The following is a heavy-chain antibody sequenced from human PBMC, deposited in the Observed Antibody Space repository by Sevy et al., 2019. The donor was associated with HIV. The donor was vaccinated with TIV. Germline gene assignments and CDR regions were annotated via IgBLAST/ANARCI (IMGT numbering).Heavy chain of an antibody. Sequence: GGSLRLSCAASGFTFSSYWMHWVRQAPGKGLVWVSRINSDGSSTSYADSVKGRFTISRDNAKNTLYLQMNSLRAEDTAVYYCARGSPSGTSRVYYYYGMYVWGQGTTVTVSS. CDR1: GFTFSSYW. CDR2: INSDGSST. V-gene: IGHV3-74*01. D-gene: IGHD2-2*01. CDR3: ARGSPSGTSRVYYYYGMYV. J-gene: IGHJ6*02.